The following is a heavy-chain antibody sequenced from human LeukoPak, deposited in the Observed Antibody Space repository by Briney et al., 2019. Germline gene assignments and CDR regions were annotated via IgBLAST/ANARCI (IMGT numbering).Heavy chain of an antibody. Sequence: GGSLRLSCAASGVTFSSYSMNWVRQAPGKGLEWVSYISSSSTIYYADSVKGRFTISRDNAKNSLYLQMNSLRAEDTAVYYCAREGHGGNYYDFWSGYSSDAFDIWGQGTMVTVSS. J-gene: IGHJ3*02. CDR3: AREGHGGNYYDFWSGYSSDAFDI. D-gene: IGHD3-3*01. CDR2: ISSSSTI. V-gene: IGHV3-48*01. CDR1: GVTFSSYS.